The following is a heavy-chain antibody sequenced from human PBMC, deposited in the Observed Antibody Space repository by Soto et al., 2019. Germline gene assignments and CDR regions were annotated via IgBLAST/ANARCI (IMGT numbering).Heavy chain of an antibody. V-gene: IGHV4-59*01. CDR1: GGSISTNF. CDR3: ARGLRGGVNWFDP. CDR2: IYYSGST. J-gene: IGHJ5*02. D-gene: IGHD6-25*01. Sequence: QVQLQESGPGLVKPSETLSLTCTVSGGSISTNFWSWIRQPPGKGLEWIGYIYYSGSTNYNPSLKSRVTISVDTSKNQFSLKLSSVTAADTAVYYCARGLRGGVNWFDPWGQGTLGTVSS.